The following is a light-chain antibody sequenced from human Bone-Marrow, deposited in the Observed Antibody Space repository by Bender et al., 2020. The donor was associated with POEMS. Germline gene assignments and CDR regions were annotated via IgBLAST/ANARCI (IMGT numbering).Light chain of an antibody. V-gene: IGLV4-69*01. CDR2: VNSDGSQ. J-gene: IGLJ3*02. CDR1: SGHTRND. Sequence: QLDVTQSPSASASLGASVTLTCTLRSGHTRNDIACHQQQPERGPRSLMKVNSDGSQDKGDGIPDRFSGSSSGSERYLTIASRQSDDEADYFCQSWVTGIWVFGGGTKLAVL. CDR3: QSWVTGIWV.